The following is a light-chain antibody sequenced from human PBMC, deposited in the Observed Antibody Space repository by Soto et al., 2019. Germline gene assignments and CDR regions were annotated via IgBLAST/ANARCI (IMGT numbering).Light chain of an antibody. V-gene: IGLV4-60*03. J-gene: IGLJ3*02. CDR2: LEGSGSY. CDR1: SGHSIYM. CDR3: ETWDRNTRV. Sequence: QLVLTQSSSASASLGSSVKLTCTLSSGHSIYMIAWHQQHPGKAPRYLMNLEGSGSYNKGSGVPDRFSGSSSGADRYLTIPNLQSEDEADYYCETWDRNTRVFGGGTKLTVL.